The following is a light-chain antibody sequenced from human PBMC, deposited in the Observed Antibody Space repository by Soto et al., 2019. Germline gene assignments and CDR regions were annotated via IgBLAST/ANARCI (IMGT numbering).Light chain of an antibody. CDR2: GAF. CDR1: QGVRNN. V-gene: IGKV3-20*01. J-gene: IGKJ5*01. Sequence: TESPVTLSVTPRERATLSCRASQGVRNNLAWYQQRPGQAPRLLIYGAFKRATGIPDRFSGSGSGTDFTLTISRLEPEDFAVYYCQQYGSSPPITFGQGTRLAI. CDR3: QQYGSSPPIT.